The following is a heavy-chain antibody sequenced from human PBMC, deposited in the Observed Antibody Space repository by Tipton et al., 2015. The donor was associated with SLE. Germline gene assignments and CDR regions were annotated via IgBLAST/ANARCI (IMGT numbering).Heavy chain of an antibody. CDR3: ARAVGNTYKYVWGSYRGLYAFDI. CDR1: GGSISSHY. D-gene: IGHD3-16*02. CDR2: IYYSGST. V-gene: IGHV4-59*11. Sequence: TLSLTCTVSGGSISSHYWSWIRQPPGKGLEWIGYIYYSGSTYYNPSLKSRVTISVDTSKNQFSLKLSSVTAAGTAVYYCARAVGNTYKYVWGSYRGLYAFDIWGQGTMVTISS. J-gene: IGHJ3*02.